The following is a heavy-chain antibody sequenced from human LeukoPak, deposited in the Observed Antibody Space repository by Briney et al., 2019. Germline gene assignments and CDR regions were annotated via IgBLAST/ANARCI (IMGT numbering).Heavy chain of an antibody. CDR2: ISSSGTTK. J-gene: IGHJ3*02. CDR3: ARSNRDAFDM. V-gene: IGHV3-48*04. Sequence: GGCVRLSCAASGFTFSTYVMNWARQGPEKGLEWVSYISSSGTTKYYADSVKGRFTLSRDNAKKSLSLQMNSLRAEDTAIYYCARSNRDAFDMWGQGTVVPVSS. CDR1: GFTFSTYV. D-gene: IGHD2/OR15-2a*01.